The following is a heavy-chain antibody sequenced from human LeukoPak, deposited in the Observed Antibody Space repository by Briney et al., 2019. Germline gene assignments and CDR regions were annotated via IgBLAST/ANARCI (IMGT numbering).Heavy chain of an antibody. CDR1: GFTFSSYW. V-gene: IGHV3-7*01. CDR2: IKQDGSEK. D-gene: IGHD3-10*01. J-gene: IGHJ4*02. CDR3: ARDPQVSPYGSGSYRDY. Sequence: GGSLRLSCAASGFTFSSYWMSWVRQAPGKGLEWVANIKQDGSEKYYVDSVKGRFTISRDNAKNSLYLQMNSLRAEDTAVYYCARDPQVSPYGSGSYRDYWGQGTLVAVSS.